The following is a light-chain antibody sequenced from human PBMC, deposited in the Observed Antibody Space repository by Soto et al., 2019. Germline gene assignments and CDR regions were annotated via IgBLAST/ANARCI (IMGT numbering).Light chain of an antibody. J-gene: IGKJ1*01. CDR1: QSLLYSSNNKNY. V-gene: IGKV4-1*01. CDR2: WAS. Sequence: DIVMTQSPDSLAVSLGERATINCKSSQSLLYSSNNKNYLAWYQQKPGQPPKLLIYWASTRESGVPDRFSGSGSGTDFPLTISSLQAEDVAVYYCQQYYTTRAFGQGTKVEIK. CDR3: QQYYTTRA.